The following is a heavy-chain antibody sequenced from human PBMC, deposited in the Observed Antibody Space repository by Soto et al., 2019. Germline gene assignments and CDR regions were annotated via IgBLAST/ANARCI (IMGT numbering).Heavy chain of an antibody. D-gene: IGHD4-4*01. CDR2: IYQSGST. J-gene: IGHJ4*02. V-gene: IGHV4-30-2*06. CDR1: GVSINTGGYS. Sequence: QVQLQASGPGLVTPSQTLSLTCAVSGVSINTGGYSWNWIRQSPGKALEWMGHIYQSGSTYYRPSLKGRITISVDMPNNDFSLEVTSVTPADTAVYFCARGDYNDYFDFWGQGALVTVSS. CDR3: ARGDYNDYFDF.